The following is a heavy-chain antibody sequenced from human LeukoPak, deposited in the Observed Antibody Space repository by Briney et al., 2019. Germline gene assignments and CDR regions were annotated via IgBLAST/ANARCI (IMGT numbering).Heavy chain of an antibody. CDR3: AKDGREYSSSFGAFDI. CDR2: ISGSGGST. Sequence: PGGSLRLSCAASGFTFSSYAMSWVRQAPGKGLESVSAISGSGGSTYYADSVKGRFTIDRDNSKITLYLQMNSLRAEDTAVYYCAKDGREYSSSFGAFDIWGQGTMVTVSS. D-gene: IGHD6-6*01. CDR1: GFTFSSYA. V-gene: IGHV3-23*01. J-gene: IGHJ3*02.